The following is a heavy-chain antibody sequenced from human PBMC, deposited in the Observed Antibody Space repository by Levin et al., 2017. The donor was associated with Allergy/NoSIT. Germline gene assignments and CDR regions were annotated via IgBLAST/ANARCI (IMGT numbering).Heavy chain of an antibody. V-gene: IGHV1-2*06. Sequence: ASVKVSCKASGYTFTGYYMHWVRQAPGQGLEWMGRISPNSGGTNYAQKFQGRVTMTRDTSISTAYMELTSLRSDDTAVYYCAKGEAAAATLYYYYYGMDVWGQGTTVTVSS. CDR3: AKGEAAAATLYYYYYGMDV. D-gene: IGHD2-15*01. CDR2: ISPNSGGT. CDR1: GYTFTGYY. J-gene: IGHJ6*02.